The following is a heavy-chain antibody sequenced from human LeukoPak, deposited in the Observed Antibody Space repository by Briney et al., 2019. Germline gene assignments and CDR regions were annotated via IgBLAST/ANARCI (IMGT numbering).Heavy chain of an antibody. Sequence: PSETLSLTCAVYGGSFSGYYWSWIRQPPGKGLEWIGEINHSGSTSYNPSLKSRVTISVDTSKNQFSLKLSSVTAADTAVYYCAIMPYGWELLPPADYWGQGTLVTVSS. J-gene: IGHJ4*02. CDR2: INHSGST. CDR1: GGSFSGYY. V-gene: IGHV4-34*01. CDR3: AIMPYGWELLPPADY. D-gene: IGHD1-26*01.